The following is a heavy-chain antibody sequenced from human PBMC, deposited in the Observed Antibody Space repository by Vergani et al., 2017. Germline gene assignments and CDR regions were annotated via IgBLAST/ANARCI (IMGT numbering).Heavy chain of an antibody. D-gene: IGHD3-22*01. J-gene: IGHJ4*02. CDR2: ISYDGSNK. CDR3: ARESMDSSGLRGFDY. Sequence: VQLVESGGGVVQPGRSLRLSCAASGFTFSSYAMHWVRQAPGKGLEWVAVISYDGSNKYYADSVKGRFTISRDNYKNTLYLQMNSLRAEDTAVYYCARESMDSSGLRGFDYWGQGTLVTVSS. V-gene: IGHV3-30-3*01. CDR1: GFTFSSYA.